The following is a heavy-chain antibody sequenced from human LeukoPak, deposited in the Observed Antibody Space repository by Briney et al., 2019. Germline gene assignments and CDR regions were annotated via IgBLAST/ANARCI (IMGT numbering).Heavy chain of an antibody. Sequence: GASVKVSCKASGYTFIIYYMHWVRQAPGQGLEWMGMINPSGGSTSYAQKFQGRVTMTRDTSTSTIYMDLSSLRSEDTAVYYCARAKQLFDYWGQGTPVTVSS. CDR3: ARAKQLFDY. CDR2: INPSGGST. V-gene: IGHV1-46*01. D-gene: IGHD1-1*01. CDR1: GYTFIIYY. J-gene: IGHJ4*02.